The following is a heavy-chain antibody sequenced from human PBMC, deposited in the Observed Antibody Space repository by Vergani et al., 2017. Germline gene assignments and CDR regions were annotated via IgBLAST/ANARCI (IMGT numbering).Heavy chain of an antibody. Sequence: QVQLVQSGAEVKKPGSSVKVSCKASGGTFSSYAISWVRQAPGQGLEWMGGIIPIFGTANYAQKFQGGVTITADESTSTSYMELSSLRSEDTAVYYFARPSIGLGYCSSTSCPRGHYYYYMDVWGKGTTVTVSS. J-gene: IGHJ6*03. CDR1: GGTFSSYA. CDR2: IIPIFGTA. V-gene: IGHV1-69*01. CDR3: ARPSIGLGYCSSTSCPRGHYYYYMDV. D-gene: IGHD2-2*01.